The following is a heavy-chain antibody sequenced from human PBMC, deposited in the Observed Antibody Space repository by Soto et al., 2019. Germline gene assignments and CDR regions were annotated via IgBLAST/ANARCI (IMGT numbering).Heavy chain of an antibody. Sequence: QVQLVESGGGVVLPGRSRRLSCAASGFTFSSYGMHWVRQAPGKGLEWVALISYDGSKEFYPDSVKGRFTISRDNSKKTLYLQMNSLRAEDTAVYYCAKVYYGSGSYLWFDSWGQGTLVTVSS. V-gene: IGHV3-30*18. CDR2: ISYDGSKE. CDR3: AKVYYGSGSYLWFDS. CDR1: GFTFSSYG. D-gene: IGHD3-10*01. J-gene: IGHJ5*01.